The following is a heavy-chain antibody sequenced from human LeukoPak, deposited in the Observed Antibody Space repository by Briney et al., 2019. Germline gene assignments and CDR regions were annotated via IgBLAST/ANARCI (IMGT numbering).Heavy chain of an antibody. D-gene: IGHD5-12*01. Sequence: ASVKVSCKVSGYTLTELSMHWVRQAPGKGLEWMGGFDPEDGETIYAQKFQGRVTMTEDTSTDTAYMELSSLRSEDTAVYYCAIRGAMGIVATTNFDYWGQGTLVTVSP. CDR1: GYTLTELS. J-gene: IGHJ4*02. V-gene: IGHV1-24*01. CDR3: AIRGAMGIVATTNFDY. CDR2: FDPEDGET.